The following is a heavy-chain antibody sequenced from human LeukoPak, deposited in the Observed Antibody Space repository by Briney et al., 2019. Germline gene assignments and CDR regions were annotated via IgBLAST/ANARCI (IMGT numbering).Heavy chain of an antibody. Sequence: SETLSLTCTVSGGSISSYYWGWIRQPPGKGLEWIGSIYHSGSTYYNPSLKSRVTISVDTSKNQFSLKLSSVTAADTAVYYCARGGGEVAGSLYYYYYMDVWGKGTTVTVSS. CDR2: IYHSGST. D-gene: IGHD6-19*01. J-gene: IGHJ6*03. CDR3: ARGGGEVAGSLYYYYYMDV. CDR1: GGSISSYY. V-gene: IGHV4-38-2*02.